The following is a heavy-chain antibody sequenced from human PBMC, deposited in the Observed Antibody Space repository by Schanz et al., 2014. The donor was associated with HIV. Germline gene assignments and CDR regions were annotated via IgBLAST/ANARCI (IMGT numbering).Heavy chain of an antibody. V-gene: IGHV3-7*01. CDR2: INQDGSEF. CDR1: GFTFSTYW. CDR3: AREAILTGYYNLDY. D-gene: IGHD3-9*01. Sequence: EVQLVESGGGLVQPGGSPRLSCTASGFTFSTYWMSWVRQAPGKGLEWVANINQDGSEFYYVDSVKGRFTVSRDNAKKSLYLQMNSLRGEDTALYFCAREAILTGYYNLDYWGRGTLVTVSS. J-gene: IGHJ4*02.